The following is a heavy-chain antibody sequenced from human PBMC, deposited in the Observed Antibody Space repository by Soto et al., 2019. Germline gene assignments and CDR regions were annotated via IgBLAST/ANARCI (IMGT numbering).Heavy chain of an antibody. CDR2: IIPEFGTA. D-gene: IGHD3-10*01. CDR3: ARGDATKLGVTNYSGMDV. J-gene: IGHJ6*02. Sequence: QVQLVQSGAEVKKPGSSVKGSCKASGGSLTNYGVSWVRQAPGQGLEWMGGIIPEFGTANYAQKFQGSVTIAADESKSTVFRDVRSLRSEATAVYYCARGDATKLGVTNYSGMDVWGQGTTVTVSS. V-gene: IGHV1-69*12. CDR1: GGSLTNYG.